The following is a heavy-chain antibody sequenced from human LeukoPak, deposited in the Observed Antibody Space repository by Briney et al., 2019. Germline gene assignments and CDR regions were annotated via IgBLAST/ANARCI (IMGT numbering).Heavy chain of an antibody. CDR1: GYTFTGYF. J-gene: IGHJ3*02. CDR3: ARERFDI. CDR2: INPNSGDT. V-gene: IGHV1-2*02. Sequence: ASVKVSCKASGYTFTGYFIHWVRQAPGQGLEWMGWINPNSGDTNYAQKFQGRVTMTRDMSTSTVYMELSSLRSEDTAVYYCARERFDIWGQGTMVTVSS.